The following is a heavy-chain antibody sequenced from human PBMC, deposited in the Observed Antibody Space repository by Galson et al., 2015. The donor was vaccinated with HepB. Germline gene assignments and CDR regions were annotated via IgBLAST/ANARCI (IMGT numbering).Heavy chain of an antibody. CDR3: AREGSYCIGDACYYYFDY. CDR2: ISPYNANT. Sequence: SVKVSCKASGYTFGDSGIIWVRQAPGQGLEWMGWISPYNANTNYAQKFRGRVTLTTVTSTTTAYMELRSLRSDDTAICYCAREGSYCIGDACYYYFDYWGQGSLVTVSS. V-gene: IGHV1-18*01. CDR1: GYTFGDSG. D-gene: IGHD2-15*01. J-gene: IGHJ4*02.